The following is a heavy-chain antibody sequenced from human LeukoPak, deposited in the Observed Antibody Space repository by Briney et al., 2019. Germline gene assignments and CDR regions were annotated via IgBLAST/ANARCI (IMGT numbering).Heavy chain of an antibody. CDR3: ARETAHYYDTSRGWFDP. CDR2: IYYSGST. Sequence: PSETLSLTCTVSGGSISSYYWSWIRQPPGKGLEWIGYIYYSGSTNYNPSLKSRVTISVDTSKNQFFLKLSSVTAADTAVYYCARETAHYYDTSRGWFDPWGQGTLVTVSS. J-gene: IGHJ5*02. D-gene: IGHD3-22*01. CDR1: GGSISSYY. V-gene: IGHV4-59*01.